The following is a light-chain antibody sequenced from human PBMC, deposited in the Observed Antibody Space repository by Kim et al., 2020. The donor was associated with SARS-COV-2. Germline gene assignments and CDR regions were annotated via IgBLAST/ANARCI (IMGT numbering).Light chain of an antibody. Sequence: AIQLTQSPSSLSASVGDRVTITCRARQYIKNTLAWYQQKLGKAPKLLIYHASNLENGVPSRFSGSGSGTDFTLTISSLQPEDFATYYCQHFNNFPLTFGGGTKVDIK. CDR1: QYIKNT. V-gene: IGKV1D-13*01. CDR3: QHFNNFPLT. J-gene: IGKJ4*01. CDR2: HAS.